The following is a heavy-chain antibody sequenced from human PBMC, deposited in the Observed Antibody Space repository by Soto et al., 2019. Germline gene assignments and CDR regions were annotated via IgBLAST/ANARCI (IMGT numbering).Heavy chain of an antibody. V-gene: IGHV4-31*03. CDR2: IYYSGST. CDR1: GGSISSGGYY. J-gene: IGHJ4*02. Sequence: PSETLSLTCSVSGGSISSGGYYWTWIRHHPEKGLEWIGYIYYSGSTYYKPSLKSRVTISIDTSQNQFSLMLDSVTAADTAVYYCAKGGPTAYYFDFWGLGTLVTVSS. D-gene: IGHD2-21*01. CDR3: AKGGPTAYYFDF.